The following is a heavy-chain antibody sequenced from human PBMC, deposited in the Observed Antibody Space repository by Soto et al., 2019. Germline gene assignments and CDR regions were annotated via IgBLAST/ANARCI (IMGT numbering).Heavy chain of an antibody. CDR2: IHYSGNT. Sequence: SETLSLTCTVSGDSISAYSWSWVRQPPGKVLEWIGNIHYSGNTKYNPSLKSRVTMSLDTSKNQFSLRLISVTAADTAKYFCAREGNLGRWLQPLDFWGQGTLVTSPQ. J-gene: IGHJ4*02. V-gene: IGHV4-59*01. D-gene: IGHD5-12*01. CDR1: GDSISAYS. CDR3: AREGNLGRWLQPLDF.